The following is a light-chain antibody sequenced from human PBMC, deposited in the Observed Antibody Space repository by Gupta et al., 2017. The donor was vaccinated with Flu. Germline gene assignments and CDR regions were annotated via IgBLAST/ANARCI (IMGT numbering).Light chain of an antibody. CDR1: SSDVGGYNY. V-gene: IGLV2-14*01. CDR3: SSYTTSSSRV. CDR2: EVT. Sequence: QAALTPPASVSWSPGPSITISCNGTSSDVGGYNYVSWYLHNPGKAPKLIIYEVTNRPSGVSNRFSGSKAGNTASLTISGLQAEDEADYYCSSYTTSSSRVFGGGTRLTVL. J-gene: IGLJ3*02.